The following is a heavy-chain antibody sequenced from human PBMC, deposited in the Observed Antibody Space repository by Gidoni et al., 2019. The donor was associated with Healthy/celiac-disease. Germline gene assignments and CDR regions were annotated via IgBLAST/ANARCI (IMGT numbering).Heavy chain of an antibody. CDR3: ARDGGTIFGFDP. V-gene: IGHV3-74*01. J-gene: IGHJ5*02. CDR1: GFTFSSYW. D-gene: IGHD3-3*01. CDR2: INSDGSST. Sequence: AASGFTFSSYWMPWVRQAPGKGLVWVSRINSDGSSTSYADSVKGRFTISRDNAKNTLHLQMNSLRAEDTAVYYCARDGGTIFGFDPWGQGTLVTVSS.